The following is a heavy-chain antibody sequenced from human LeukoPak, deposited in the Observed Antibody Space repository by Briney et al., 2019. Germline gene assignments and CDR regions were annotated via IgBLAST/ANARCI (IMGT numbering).Heavy chain of an antibody. D-gene: IGHD6-13*01. CDR3: AKAPYRSSWYLSWLDP. CDR1: GFTFSIYG. V-gene: IGHV3-30*02. Sequence: GGSLRLSCAAPGFTFSIYGMHWVRQAPGKGLEWVAFIRYDGSNKYYADSVKGRFTISRDNSKTTLYVQMNSLRAEDTAVYYCAKAPYRSSWYLSWLDPWGQGTLVTVSS. CDR2: IRYDGSNK. J-gene: IGHJ5*02.